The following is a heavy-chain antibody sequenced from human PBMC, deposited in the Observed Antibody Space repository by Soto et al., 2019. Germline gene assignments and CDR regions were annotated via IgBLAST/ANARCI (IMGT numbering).Heavy chain of an antibody. CDR1: GYTFTSYD. Sequence: ASVKVSCKASGYTFTSYDINWVRQATGQGLEWMGWMNPNSGNTGYAQKFQGRVTMTRNTSISTAYMELSSLRSEHTAVYYCASLGYSSSWYNYGMDVWGQGTTVTVSS. D-gene: IGHD6-13*01. CDR2: MNPNSGNT. J-gene: IGHJ6*02. CDR3: ASLGYSSSWYNYGMDV. V-gene: IGHV1-8*01.